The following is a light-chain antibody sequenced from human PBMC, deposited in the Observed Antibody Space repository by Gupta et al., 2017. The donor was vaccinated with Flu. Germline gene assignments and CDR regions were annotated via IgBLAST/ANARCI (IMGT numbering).Light chain of an antibody. CDR1: SSSIGGNT. V-gene: IGLV1-44*01. Sequence: QTVLPQPPSASGTPGPRVTISCSGSSSSIGGNTVNWYQQLPGTAPKLLIYSNTQRSSGVPDRFSGSKSGTSASLAISGLQSEDEADYYCSAWDDSLNGVLFGGGTKLTVL. CDR2: SNT. J-gene: IGLJ2*01. CDR3: SAWDDSLNGVL.